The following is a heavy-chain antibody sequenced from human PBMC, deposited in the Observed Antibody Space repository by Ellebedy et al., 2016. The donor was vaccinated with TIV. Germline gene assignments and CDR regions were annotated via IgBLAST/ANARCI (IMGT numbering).Heavy chain of an antibody. CDR2: ISYDGSNK. J-gene: IGHJ3*02. CDR3: AKGDRMTGAFDI. Sequence: LSLTXXASGFTFSSYGMHWVRQAPGKGLEWVAVISYDGSNKYYADSVKGRFTISRDNSKNTLYLQMNSLRAEDTAVYYCAKGDRMTGAFDIWGQGTMVTVSS. CDR1: GFTFSSYG. V-gene: IGHV3-30*18. D-gene: IGHD3-9*01.